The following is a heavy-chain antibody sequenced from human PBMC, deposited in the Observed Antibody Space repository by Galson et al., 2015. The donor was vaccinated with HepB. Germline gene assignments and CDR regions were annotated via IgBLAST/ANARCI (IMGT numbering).Heavy chain of an antibody. CDR2: ISSSDSAM. CDR1: GFTLSDYY. J-gene: IGHJ4*02. CDR3: ARGRQQFVYFDY. Sequence: SLRLSCAASGFTLSDYYMSWIRQAPGQGLEWVSDISSSDSAMYYADSVKGRFTISRDNARNSLYLQMNSLRAEDTAVYYCARGRQQFVYFDYWGQGTLVTVSS. D-gene: IGHD6-6*01. V-gene: IGHV3-11*01.